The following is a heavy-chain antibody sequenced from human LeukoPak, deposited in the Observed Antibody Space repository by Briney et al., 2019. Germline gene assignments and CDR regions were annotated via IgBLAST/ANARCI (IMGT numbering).Heavy chain of an antibody. V-gene: IGHV4-30-2*01. CDR2: IYHSGST. Sequence: SETLSLTCAVSGGSISSGGYSWSWIRQPPGKGLEWIGYIYHSGSTYYNPSLKSRVTISVDRSKNQFSLKLSSVTAADTAVYYCARVRYNSGSHYFDYWGQGTLVTVSS. D-gene: IGHD3-10*01. J-gene: IGHJ4*02. CDR3: ARVRYNSGSHYFDY. CDR1: GGSISSGGYS.